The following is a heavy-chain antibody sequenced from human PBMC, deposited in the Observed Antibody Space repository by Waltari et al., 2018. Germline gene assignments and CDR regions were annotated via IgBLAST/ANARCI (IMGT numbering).Heavy chain of an antibody. D-gene: IGHD3-9*01. CDR2: ISYDGSNK. CDR1: GFTFSSYA. Sequence: QVQLVESGGGVVQPGRSLRLSCAASGFTFSSYAMHWVRQAPGKGLGWVAVISYDGSNKYYADSVKGRFTISRDNSKNTLYLQMNSLRAEDTAVYYCARGTYDILTGYYDYWGQGTLVTVSS. V-gene: IGHV3-30-3*01. CDR3: ARGTYDILTGYYDY. J-gene: IGHJ4*02.